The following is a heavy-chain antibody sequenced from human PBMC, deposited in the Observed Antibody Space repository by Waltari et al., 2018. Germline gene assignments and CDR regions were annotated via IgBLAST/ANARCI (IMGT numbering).Heavy chain of an antibody. CDR2: IIPSFGTA. CDR1: GGTFSSYA. V-gene: IGHV1-69*13. J-gene: IGHJ4*02. CDR3: ARESYGGPGFDY. D-gene: IGHD5-12*01. Sequence: QVQLVQSGAEVKKPGSSVKVSCKASGGTFSSYAISWVRQAPGQGLEWMGRIIPSFGTANYAQKFQGRVTITADKSTSTAYMELSSLRSEDTAVYYCARESYGGPGFDYWGQGTLVTVSS.